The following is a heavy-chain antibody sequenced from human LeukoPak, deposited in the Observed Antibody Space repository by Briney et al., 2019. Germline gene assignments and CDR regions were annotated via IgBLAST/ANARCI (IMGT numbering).Heavy chain of an antibody. CDR2: ISYDGSNK. D-gene: IGHD3-9*01. CDR3: AKVRYFGPSAFDI. CDR1: GFTFRNYG. V-gene: IGHV3-30*18. J-gene: IGHJ3*02. Sequence: VRSLRLSCAASGFTFRNYGMHWVRQAPGKGLDWVAVISYDGSNKYYADSVKGRFTISRDNSKNTLYLQMNSLRAEDTAVYYCAKVRYFGPSAFDIWGQGTMVTVSS.